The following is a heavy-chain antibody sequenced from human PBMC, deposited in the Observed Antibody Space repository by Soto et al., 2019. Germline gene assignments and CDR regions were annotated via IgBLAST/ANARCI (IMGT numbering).Heavy chain of an antibody. CDR3: AREASAVISLDF. CDR1: VYIFTSYS. J-gene: IGHJ4*02. Sequence: LXVSCKPSVYIFTSYSMHWVRQAPGQGLEWVGWVNPNSGDTIYAQKFQGRVTLTMDTSISTAYMELGSLRSDDTAVYYCAREASAVISLDFWGQGTLVTV. V-gene: IGHV1-2*02. D-gene: IGHD6-19*01. CDR2: VNPNSGDT.